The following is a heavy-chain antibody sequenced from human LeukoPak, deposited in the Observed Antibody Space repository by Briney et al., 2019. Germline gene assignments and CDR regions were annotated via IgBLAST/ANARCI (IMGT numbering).Heavy chain of an antibody. D-gene: IGHD4-17*01. J-gene: IGHJ1*01. CDR3: ARVDGDIEYFQH. Sequence: SVKVSCKASGGTFSSYAISWVRQAPGQGLEWMGRIIPILGIANYAQKFQGRVTITADKSTSTAYMELSSLRSEDTAVYYCARVDGDIEYFQHWGQGTLVTVSS. CDR2: IIPILGIA. CDR1: GGTFSSYA. V-gene: IGHV1-69*04.